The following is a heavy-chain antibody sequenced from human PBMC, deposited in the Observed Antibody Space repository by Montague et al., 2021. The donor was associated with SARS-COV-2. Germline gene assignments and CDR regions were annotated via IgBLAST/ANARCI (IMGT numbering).Heavy chain of an antibody. CDR3: ARGLRRDCSTFDY. J-gene: IGHJ4*02. V-gene: IGHV3-30*04. D-gene: IGHD2-21*01. Sequence: SLRLSCAASGFTFSSYAMHWVRQAPGKGLEWVAVISYDGSNTYYADSVKGRFTISRDNSKNTLYLQMNSLRAEDTAVYYCARGLRRDCSTFDYWGQGTLVTVSS. CDR1: GFTFSSYA. CDR2: ISYDGSNT.